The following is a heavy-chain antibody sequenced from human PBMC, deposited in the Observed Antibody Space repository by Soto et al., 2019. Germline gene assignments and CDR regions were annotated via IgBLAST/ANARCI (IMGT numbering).Heavy chain of an antibody. D-gene: IGHD2-15*01. Sequence: QITLKESGPTLVKPTQTLTLTCTFSGFSLSTTGVGVGWIRQPPGKALEWLALIYWDDDKRYSPSLKSRLTITKDTSKNQVVLTMTYMEPVDTATYYCAHTRRYSCSGGTCYPFDYWGQGTLVTVSS. CDR2: IYWDDDK. CDR3: AHTRRYSCSGGTCYPFDY. CDR1: GFSLSTTGVG. J-gene: IGHJ4*02. V-gene: IGHV2-5*02.